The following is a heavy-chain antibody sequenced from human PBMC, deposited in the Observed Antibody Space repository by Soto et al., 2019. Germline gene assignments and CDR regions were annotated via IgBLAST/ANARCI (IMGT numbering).Heavy chain of an antibody. V-gene: IGHV3-30*09. CDR3: ARGDPYYGMDV. J-gene: IGHJ6*02. CDR2: ISYDGSNK. CDR1: GFTFSNYI. Sequence: QVQLVESGGDVVQPGGSLRLSCAASGFTFSNYIFYWVRQAPGKGPEWVAAISYDGSNKQYADSVKGRFAISRDNPGNSLDLQMNSLRGDDTDLYYCARGDPYYGMDVWGQGTTVTVSS.